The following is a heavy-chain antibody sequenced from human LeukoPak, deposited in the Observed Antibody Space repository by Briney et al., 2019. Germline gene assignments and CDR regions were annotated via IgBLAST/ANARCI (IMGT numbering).Heavy chain of an antibody. V-gene: IGHV1-18*01. Sequence: ASVKVSCKASGYTFTSYGISWVRQAPGQGLEWMGWISAYNGNTNYAQKLQGRVTMTTDTSTSTAYMEQRSLRSDDTAVYYCARGGITMIVDDAFDIWGQGTMVTVSS. CDR2: ISAYNGNT. D-gene: IGHD3-22*01. J-gene: IGHJ3*02. CDR1: GYTFTSYG. CDR3: ARGGITMIVDDAFDI.